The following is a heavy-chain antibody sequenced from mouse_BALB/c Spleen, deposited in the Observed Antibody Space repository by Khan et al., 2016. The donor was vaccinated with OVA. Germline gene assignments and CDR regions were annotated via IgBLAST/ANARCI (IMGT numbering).Heavy chain of an antibody. V-gene: IGHV1-4*01. Sequence: QVQLKQSGAELARPGASVKMSCKASGYTFISYTIHWIKKRPGQGLEWIGYINPSNGYTNYNQKFKDKATLTTDKSSTTAYLQLSSLTSDDSAVYXCVRDGAYHRNDGWFAYWGQGTLVTVSA. CDR1: GYTFISYT. J-gene: IGHJ3*01. CDR2: INPSNGYT. CDR3: VRDGAYHRNDGWFAY. D-gene: IGHD2-14*01.